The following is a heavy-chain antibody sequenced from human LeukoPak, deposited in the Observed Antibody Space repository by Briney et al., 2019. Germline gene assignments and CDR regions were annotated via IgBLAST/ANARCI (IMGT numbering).Heavy chain of an antibody. CDR3: ARDGARYCSSTSCYGNDYYYYGMDV. CDR2: INPSGGST. Sequence: ASVKVPFKASGYTFTSYYMHWVRQAPEQGLEWMGIINPSGGSTRYAQKFQGRVTMTRDTSTSTVYMELSSLRAEDTAVYYCARDGARYCSSTSCYGNDYYYYGMDVWGQGTTVTVSS. J-gene: IGHJ6*02. D-gene: IGHD2-2*01. CDR1: GYTFTSYY. V-gene: IGHV1-46*01.